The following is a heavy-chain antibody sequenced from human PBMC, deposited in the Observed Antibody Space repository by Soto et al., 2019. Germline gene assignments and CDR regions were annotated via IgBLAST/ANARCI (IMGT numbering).Heavy chain of an antibody. J-gene: IGHJ4*02. CDR3: ARGLDDYIWWSYRNPFDY. CDR2: ISSSGSTI. CDR1: GFTFSDYY. V-gene: IGHV3-11*01. D-gene: IGHD3-16*02. Sequence: QVQLVESGGGLVKTGWSLRLSCAASGFTFSDYYMSWIRQAPGKGLEWVSYISSSGSTIYYAVSVKGRFTISRDNAKNSLYLQMNRLRAEDTPVYYCARGLDDYIWWSYRNPFDYWGQRTLVTVSS.